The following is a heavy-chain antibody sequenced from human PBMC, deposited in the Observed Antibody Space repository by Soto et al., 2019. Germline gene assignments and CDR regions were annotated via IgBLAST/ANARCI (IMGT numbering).Heavy chain of an antibody. CDR1: GYTFTSYY. CDR3: AREGYCSGGSCYEESFDY. CDR2: INPSGGST. V-gene: IGHV1-46*01. Sequence: VKVSCKASGYTFTSYYMHWVRQAPGQGLEWMGIINPSGGSTSYAQKFQGRVTMTRDTSISTAYMELSRLRSDDTAVYYCAREGYCSGGSCYEESFDYWGQGTLVTVSS. J-gene: IGHJ4*02. D-gene: IGHD2-15*01.